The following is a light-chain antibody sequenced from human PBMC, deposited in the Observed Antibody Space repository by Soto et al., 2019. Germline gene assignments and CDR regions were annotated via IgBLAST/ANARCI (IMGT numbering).Light chain of an antibody. J-gene: IGKJ1*01. CDR1: QSVSNNY. CDR3: QQYGSSGT. CDR2: GAS. Sequence: IVLTQSPGTLSLSPWERATLSCRASQSVSNNYLAWYQQKPGQAPRLLIYGASNRATGIPDRFCGSGSGTDFTLTISRLEPEDFAVYYCQQYGSSGTFGQGTKVDIK. V-gene: IGKV3-20*01.